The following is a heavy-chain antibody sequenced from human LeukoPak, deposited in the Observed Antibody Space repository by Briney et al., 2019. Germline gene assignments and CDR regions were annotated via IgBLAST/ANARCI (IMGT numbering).Heavy chain of an antibody. CDR2: ISSSSSTI. J-gene: IGHJ4*02. D-gene: IGHD6-13*01. CDR1: GFTFSSYA. CDR3: ARDLLGSSWYAGFDY. Sequence: GGSLRLSCVGSGFTFSSYAMNWARQAPGKGLEWVSYISSSSSTIYYADSVKGRFTISRDNAKNSLYLQMNSLRAEDTAVYYCARDLLGSSWYAGFDYWGQGTLVTVSS. V-gene: IGHV3-48*01.